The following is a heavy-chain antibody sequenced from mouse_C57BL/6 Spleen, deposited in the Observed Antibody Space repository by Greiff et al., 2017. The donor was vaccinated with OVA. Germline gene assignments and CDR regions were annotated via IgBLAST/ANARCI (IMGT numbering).Heavy chain of an antibody. CDR1: GFTFSSYT. CDR3: ARHAVYYFDY. CDR2: ISGGGGNT. Sequence: EVKLVESGGGLVKPGGSLKLSCAASGFTFSSYTMSWVRQTPEKRLEWVATISGGGGNTYYPDSVKGRFTISRDNAKNTLYLQMSSLRSEDTALYYCARHAVYYFDYWGQGTTLTVSS. V-gene: IGHV5-9*01. J-gene: IGHJ2*01.